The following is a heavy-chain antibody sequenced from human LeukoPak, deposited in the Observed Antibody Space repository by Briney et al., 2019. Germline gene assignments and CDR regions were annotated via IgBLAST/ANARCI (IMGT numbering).Heavy chain of an antibody. D-gene: IGHD2/OR15-2a*01. CDR1: GGSFSGYY. J-gene: IGHJ6*03. CDR3: ARGLYFYYYYYYYVDV. CDR2: IKHSGST. V-gene: IGHV4-34*01. Sequence: SETLSLTCAVYGGSFSGYYWSWIRQPPGKGLEWIGEIKHSGSTNYNPSLKSRVTISVDTSKNQFSLKLSSVTAADTAVYYCARGLYFYYYYYYYVDVWGKGTTVTVSS.